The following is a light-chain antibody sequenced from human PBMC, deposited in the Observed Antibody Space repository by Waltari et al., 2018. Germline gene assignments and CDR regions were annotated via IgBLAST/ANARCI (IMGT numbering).Light chain of an antibody. CDR3: QLYDDFPPYT. V-gene: IGKV1-33*01. Sequence: DIQMTQSPSSLSASVGDRVTISGQASRDINNFLNWYQQKPGKAPTLLIYDASNLEIGVPSRFSGRGSATHFTLTITNVQPEDVATYYCQLYDDFPPYTFGQGTKLDIK. CDR1: RDINNF. J-gene: IGKJ2*01. CDR2: DAS.